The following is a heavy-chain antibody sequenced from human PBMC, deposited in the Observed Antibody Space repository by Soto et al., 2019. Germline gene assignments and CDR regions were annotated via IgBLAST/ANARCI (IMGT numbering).Heavy chain of an antibody. CDR1: GYIFVNYW. CDR3: ARPSNNYVAY. CDR2: INPGDSES. J-gene: IGHJ4*02. V-gene: IGHV5-51*01. Sequence: VESLKISCQASGYIFVNYWICCLRQMPGKGLEWMAIINPGDSESRYSPSFQGQVTISADKSINTAYLQWSSLKASDTAMYYCARPSNNYVAYWGQGTLVTVSS.